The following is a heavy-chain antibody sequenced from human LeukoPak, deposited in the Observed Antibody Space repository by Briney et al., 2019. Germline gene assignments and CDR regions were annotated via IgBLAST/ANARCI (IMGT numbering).Heavy chain of an antibody. Sequence: DPGGSLRLSCAASGFTFSTYWMSWVRQAPGKGLEWVSGISWNSGSIGYADSVKGRFTISRDNAKNSLYLQMNSLRAEDTAVYYCARPPPWDCSGGSCYGLLVWYFDLWGRGTLVTVSS. V-gene: IGHV3-9*01. CDR3: ARPPPWDCSGGSCYGLLVWYFDL. J-gene: IGHJ2*01. D-gene: IGHD2-15*01. CDR1: GFTFSTYW. CDR2: ISWNSGSI.